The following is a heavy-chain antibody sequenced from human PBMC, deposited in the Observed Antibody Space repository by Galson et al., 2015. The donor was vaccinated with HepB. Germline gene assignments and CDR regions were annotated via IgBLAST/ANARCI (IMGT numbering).Heavy chain of an antibody. CDR2: INPSGGTT. V-gene: IGHV1-46*01. D-gene: IGHD1-26*01. Sequence: VKVSCKASRDTFTKYYIHWVRQAPGQGLEWMGIINPSGGTTNYAQRFKGRVTMTRDTLTSTVYMDLRSLASEDTALYYCTRDSLGIYQFDYWGQGTLVTVSS. CDR1: RDTFTKYY. J-gene: IGHJ4*02. CDR3: TRDSLGIYQFDY.